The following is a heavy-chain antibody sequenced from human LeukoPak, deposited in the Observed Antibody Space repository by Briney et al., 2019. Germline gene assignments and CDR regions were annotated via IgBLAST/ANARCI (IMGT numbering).Heavy chain of an antibody. CDR3: AREVRYGGNPGIDY. D-gene: IGHD4-23*01. CDR1: GFTFSSYS. V-gene: IGHV3-48*04. CDR2: ISSSSSTI. J-gene: IGHJ4*02. Sequence: GGSLRLSCAASGFTFSSYSMNWVRQAPGKGLEWVSYISSSSSTIYYADSVKGRFTISRDNAKNSLYLQMNSLRAEDTAVYYCAREVRYGGNPGIDYWGQGTLVTVSS.